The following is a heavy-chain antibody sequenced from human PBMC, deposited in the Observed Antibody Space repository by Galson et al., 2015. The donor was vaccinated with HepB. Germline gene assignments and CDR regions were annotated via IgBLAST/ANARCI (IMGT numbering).Heavy chain of an antibody. CDR3: ARVADADYGDHTHFDS. J-gene: IGHJ4*02. D-gene: IGHD4-17*01. V-gene: IGHV3-11*06. Sequence: SLRLSCAASGFTFSDYYMSWIRQAPGKGLEWLSCISASNIYTNYADSVKGRFTVSRDNAKNSLNLQMNSLRAEDTAVYYCARVADADYGDHTHFDSWGQGTLVTVSS. CDR1: GFTFSDYY. CDR2: ISASNIYT.